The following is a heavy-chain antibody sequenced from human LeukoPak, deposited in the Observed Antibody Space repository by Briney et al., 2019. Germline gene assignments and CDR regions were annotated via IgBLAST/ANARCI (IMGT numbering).Heavy chain of an antibody. J-gene: IGHJ4*02. D-gene: IGHD2/OR15-2a*01. CDR3: ARVLVKTRGNYFHDNS. CDR2: ISAYDDKR. Sequence: ASVKVSCKASGYTFTSYGISWARQAPGQGLEWMGWISAYDDKRNSVQRFQDRITMTTDTSTSTSYLELRNLRSDDAAVYYCARVLVKTRGNYFHDNSWGQGPLVTVSS. V-gene: IGHV1-18*01. CDR1: GYTFTSYG.